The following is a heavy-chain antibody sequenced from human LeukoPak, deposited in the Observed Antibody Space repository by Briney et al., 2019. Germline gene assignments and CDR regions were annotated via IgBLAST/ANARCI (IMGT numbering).Heavy chain of an antibody. CDR1: GFMFSSYW. D-gene: IGHD3-10*01. J-gene: IGHJ4*02. V-gene: IGHV3-21*01. Sequence: GGSLRLSCAASGFMFSSYWMSWVRQAPGKGLEWVSSISSSSSYIYYADSVKGRFTISRDNAKNSLYLQMNSLRAEDTAVYYRAIRGSPMVRNYWGQGTLVTVSS. CDR3: AIRGSPMVRNY. CDR2: ISSSSSYI.